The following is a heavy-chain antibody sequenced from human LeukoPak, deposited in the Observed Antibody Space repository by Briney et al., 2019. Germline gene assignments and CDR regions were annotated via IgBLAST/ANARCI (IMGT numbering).Heavy chain of an antibody. CDR3: ARKGLGGELGGFDS. J-gene: IGHJ4*02. CDR1: GFTVSSNY. D-gene: IGHD1-7*01. Sequence: GGSLRLSCAASGFTVSSNYMSWVRQAPGKGLEWVSVIYSGGSTYYADSVKGRFTISRDNSKNTLYLQMNSLRAEDTALYHCARKGLGGELGGFDSWGQGTLVTVSS. V-gene: IGHV3-53*01. CDR2: IYSGGST.